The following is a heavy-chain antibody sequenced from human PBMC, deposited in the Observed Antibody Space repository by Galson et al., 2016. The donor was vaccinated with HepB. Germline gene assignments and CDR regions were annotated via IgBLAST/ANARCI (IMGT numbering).Heavy chain of an antibody. CDR3: ARDGGPTTGDY. Sequence: ETLSLTCAVSGGSISSSDWWSWVRQPPGKGLEWVSLIYSGGSTKYADSVKGRFTISRDNSKNTLYLQMNSLRAEDTAVYYCARDGGPTTGDYWGQGSLVTVSS. V-gene: IGHV3-53*01. J-gene: IGHJ4*02. CDR1: GGSISSSDW. D-gene: IGHD3-16*01. CDR2: IYSGGST.